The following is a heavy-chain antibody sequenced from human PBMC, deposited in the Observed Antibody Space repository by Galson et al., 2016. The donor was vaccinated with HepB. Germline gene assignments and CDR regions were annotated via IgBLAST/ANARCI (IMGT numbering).Heavy chain of an antibody. J-gene: IGHJ4*02. CDR1: GFSLSTAGVG. V-gene: IGHV2-5*01. CDR2: IYWNDYK. CDR3: AHRDFGSGSLDY. Sequence: PALVKPTQTLTLTCTFSGFSLSTAGVGVGWIRQPPGKALEWLALIYWNDYKPYSPSLKSMLTITKDTSKNQVVLTMTNMDPVDTATYFCAHRDFGSGSLDYWGPGTLVTVSS. D-gene: IGHD3-10*01.